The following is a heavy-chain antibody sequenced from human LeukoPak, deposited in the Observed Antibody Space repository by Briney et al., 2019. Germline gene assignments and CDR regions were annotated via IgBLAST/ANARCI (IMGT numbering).Heavy chain of an antibody. CDR3: ARSRGWYYFDY. CDR2: INPSGGST. V-gene: IGHV1-46*01. D-gene: IGHD2-15*01. J-gene: IGHJ4*02. CDR1: GYTFTTYY. Sequence: ASVKVSCKASGYTFTTYYMHWVRQAPGQGLEWMGMINPSGGSTSYAQKFQGRVTMTTDTSTSTAYMELRSLRSDDTAVYYCARSRGWYYFDYWGQGTLVTVSS.